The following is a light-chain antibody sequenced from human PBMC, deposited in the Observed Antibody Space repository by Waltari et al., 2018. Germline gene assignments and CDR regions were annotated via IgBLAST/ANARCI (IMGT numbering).Light chain of an antibody. V-gene: IGKV3-15*01. J-gene: IGKJ4*01. Sequence: EIVMTQSPVTLSVSPGERATLSCRASQSLGTNLAWYQQKPGQAPRLLIYGASTRATGIPARFSGSVAGTEFTLTINSLQSEDFAIYYCQQYNNWPVTFGGGTKVEIK. CDR3: QQYNNWPVT. CDR2: GAS. CDR1: QSLGTN.